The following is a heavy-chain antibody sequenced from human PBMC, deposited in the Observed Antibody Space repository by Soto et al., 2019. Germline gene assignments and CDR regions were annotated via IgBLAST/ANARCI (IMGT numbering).Heavy chain of an antibody. D-gene: IGHD6-13*01. CDR2: ISAYNGNT. CDR1: GYTFTSYG. V-gene: IGHV1-18*01. CDR3: ASWVRGYYGMDV. Sequence: ASVKVSCKASGYTFTSYGISWVRQAPGQGLEWMGWISAYNGNTNYAQKLQGRVTMTIDTSTSTAYMELRSLRSDDTAVYYCASWVRGYYGMDVWGQGTTVTVSS. J-gene: IGHJ6*02.